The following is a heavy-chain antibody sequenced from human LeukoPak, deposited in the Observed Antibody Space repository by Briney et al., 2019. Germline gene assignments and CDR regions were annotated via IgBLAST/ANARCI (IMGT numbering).Heavy chain of an antibody. V-gene: IGHV1-3*01. J-gene: IGHJ4*02. CDR3: ARVGVTNSLDY. D-gene: IGHD1-26*01. CDR1: GYTFTSYA. CDR2: TNAGNGNT. Sequence: ASVKVSCKASGYTFTSYAMHWVRQAPGQRLEWMGWTNAGNGNTKYSQTFQGRVTITRDTSASTGYMELSSLRSEDTAVYYCARVGVTNSLDYWGQGTLVTVSS.